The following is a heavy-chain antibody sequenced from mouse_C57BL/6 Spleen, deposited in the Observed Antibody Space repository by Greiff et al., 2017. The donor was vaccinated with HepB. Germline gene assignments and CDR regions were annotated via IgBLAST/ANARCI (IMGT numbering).Heavy chain of an antibody. CDR3: ARIQYYGSSYDFDY. Sequence: QVQLQQPGAELVKPGASVKMSCKASGYTFTSYWMTWVKQRPGQGLEWIGDIYPGSGSTKYNEKFKSKATLTVDTSSSTAYMQLSSLTSEDSAVYYCARIQYYGSSYDFDYWGQGTTLTVSS. CDR2: IYPGSGST. J-gene: IGHJ2*01. D-gene: IGHD1-1*01. V-gene: IGHV1-55*01. CDR1: GYTFTSYW.